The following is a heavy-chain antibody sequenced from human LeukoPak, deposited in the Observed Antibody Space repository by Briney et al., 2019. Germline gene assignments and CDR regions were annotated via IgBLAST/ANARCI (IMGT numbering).Heavy chain of an antibody. CDR3: ARDPSITIFGVSPKPPYYYGMDV. CDR2: IIPILGTA. Sequence: ASVKVSCKASGGIFSSSAISWVRQAPGQGLEWMGRIIPILGTANYAQKFQGRVTFIADKSTSTAYMELRSLRSEDTAAYYCARDPSITIFGVSPKPPYYYGMDVWGQGTTVTVSS. V-gene: IGHV1-69*04. CDR1: GGIFSSSA. J-gene: IGHJ6*02. D-gene: IGHD3-3*01.